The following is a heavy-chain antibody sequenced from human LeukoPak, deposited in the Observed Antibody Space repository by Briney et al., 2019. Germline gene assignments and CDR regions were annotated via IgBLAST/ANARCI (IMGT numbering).Heavy chain of an antibody. CDR3: ARDRIEYDFWSGPTGDY. V-gene: IGHV3-21*01. J-gene: IGHJ4*02. D-gene: IGHD3-3*01. Sequence: GGSLRLSCAASGCTFSSYSMNWVRQAPGKGLEWVSSISSSSSYIYYADSVKGRFTISRDNAKNSLYLQMNSLRAEDTAVYYCARDRIEYDFWSGPTGDYWGQGTLVTVSS. CDR2: ISSSSSYI. CDR1: GCTFSSYS.